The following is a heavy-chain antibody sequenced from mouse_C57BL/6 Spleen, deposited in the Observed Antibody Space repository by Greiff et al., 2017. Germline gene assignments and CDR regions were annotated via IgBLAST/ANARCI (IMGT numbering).Heavy chain of an antibody. CDR3: ARTPGGTTYYYAMDY. V-gene: IGHV2-9-1*01. CDR2: IWTGGGT. Sequence: VKLQESGPGLVAPSQSLSITCTVSGFSLTSYAISWVRQPPGKGLEWLGVIWTGGGTNYNSALKSRLSISKDNSKSQVFLKMNSLQTDDTARYYCARTPGGTTYYYAMDYWGQGTSVTVSS. CDR1: GFSLTSYA. D-gene: IGHD1-1*01. J-gene: IGHJ4*01.